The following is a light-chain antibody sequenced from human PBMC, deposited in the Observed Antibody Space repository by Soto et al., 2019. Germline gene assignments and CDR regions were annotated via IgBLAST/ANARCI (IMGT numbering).Light chain of an antibody. CDR3: SSYTSSTTLDVV. V-gene: IGLV2-14*01. J-gene: IGLJ2*01. CDR2: EVF. CDR1: SSDVGGYNY. Sequence: QSALTQPASVSGSPGQSITISCNGTSSDVGGYNYVSWYQQHPGKAPKLIIYEVFNRPSGVSNRFSGSKSGNTASLTISGLQTEDEADYYCSSYTSSTTLDVVFGGGTQLTVL.